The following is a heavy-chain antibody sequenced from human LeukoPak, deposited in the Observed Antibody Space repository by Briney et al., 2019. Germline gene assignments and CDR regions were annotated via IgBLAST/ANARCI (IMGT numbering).Heavy chain of an antibody. CDR3: ARTPPNWGIDY. J-gene: IGHJ4*02. CDR2: MNPNSGNT. D-gene: IGHD7-27*01. CDR1: GYTFTGYY. V-gene: IGHV1-8*03. Sequence: GASVKVSCKASGYTFTGYYMHWVRQATGQGLEWMGWMNPNSGNTGYAQKFQGRVTITRDTSISTAYMELSSLRSEDTAVYYCARTPPNWGIDYWGQGTLVTVSS.